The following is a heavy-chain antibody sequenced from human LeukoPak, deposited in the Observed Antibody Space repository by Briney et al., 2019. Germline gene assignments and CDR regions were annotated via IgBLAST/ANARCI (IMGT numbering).Heavy chain of an antibody. CDR3: ARVSYYYDSSGYYQYYFDY. D-gene: IGHD3-22*01. CDR2: IYYSGST. J-gene: IGHJ4*02. V-gene: IGHV4-61*08. Sequence: SETLSLTCTVSGGSISSGDYYWSWIRQPPGKGLEWIGYIYYSGSTNYNPSLKSRVTISVDTSKNQFSLRLSSVTAADTAVYYCARVSYYYDSSGYYQYYFDYWGQGTLVTVSS. CDR1: GGSISSGDYY.